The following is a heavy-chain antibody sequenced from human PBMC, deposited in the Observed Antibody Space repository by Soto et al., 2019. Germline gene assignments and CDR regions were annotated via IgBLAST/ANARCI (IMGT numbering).Heavy chain of an antibody. CDR1: GYTFTSYD. J-gene: IGHJ5*02. V-gene: IGHV1-8*01. D-gene: IGHD1-7*01. CDR2: MNPNSGNT. CDR3: ARGRGAGTPRRYWFDP. Sequence: ASVKVSCKASGYTFTSYDINWVRQATGQGLEWMGWMNPNSGNTGYAQKFQGRVTMTRNTSISTAYMELSSLRSEDTAVYYCARGRGAGTPRRYWFDPWGQGTLVTVSS.